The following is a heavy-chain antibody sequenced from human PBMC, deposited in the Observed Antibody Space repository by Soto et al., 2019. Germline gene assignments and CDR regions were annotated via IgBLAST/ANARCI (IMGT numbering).Heavy chain of an antibody. V-gene: IGHV4-59*01. J-gene: IGHJ6*02. CDR3: ARDRRVGGYYDSSGYRHYYYYYGMDV. Sequence: SETLSLTCTVSGGSISSYYWSWIRQPPGKGLEWIGYIYYSGSTNYNPSLKSRVTISVDTSKNQFSLKLSSVTAADTAVYYCARDRRVGGYYDSSGYRHYYYYYGMDVWGQGPTVTVYS. CDR1: GGSISSYY. D-gene: IGHD3-22*01. CDR2: IYYSGST.